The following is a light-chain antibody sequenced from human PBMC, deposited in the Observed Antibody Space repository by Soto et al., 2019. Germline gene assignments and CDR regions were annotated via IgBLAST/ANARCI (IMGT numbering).Light chain of an antibody. CDR3: QQYNSWPPEVT. Sequence: EKVMTQSPATLSVSPGESATLSCRASQSVNRNLAWYQQKPGQTPRLLIYGASTRAAGVPVRCSGSESGTDFNLTISSLQSEDFAICYCQQYNSWPPEVTFGTGTKVHI. CDR1: QSVNRN. CDR2: GAS. V-gene: IGKV3-15*01. J-gene: IGKJ3*01.